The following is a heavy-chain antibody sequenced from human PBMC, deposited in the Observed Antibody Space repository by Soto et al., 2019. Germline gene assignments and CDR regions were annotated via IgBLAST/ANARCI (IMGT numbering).Heavy chain of an antibody. D-gene: IGHD2-8*01. CDR1: GFTFSSYA. CDR2: IKNDGSEI. Sequence: GGSLRLSCAASGFTFSSYAMSWVRQAPGKGLEWVANIKNDGSEINYVDSVKGRFTISRDNARKSLFLQMNSLRAEDTAVYYCAANYFWGQGTLVTVSS. J-gene: IGHJ4*02. CDR3: AANYF. V-gene: IGHV3-7*01.